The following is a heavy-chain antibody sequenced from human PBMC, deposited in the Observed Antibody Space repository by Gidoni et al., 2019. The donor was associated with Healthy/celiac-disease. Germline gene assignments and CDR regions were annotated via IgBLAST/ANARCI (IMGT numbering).Heavy chain of an antibody. CDR1: GFTVSSNY. CDR2: IYSGGST. Sequence: EVQLVEPGGGWVQPGGSLRLSCAASGFTVSSNYMSWVRQAPGKGLEWVSVIYSGGSTYYADSVKGRFTISRDNSKNTLYLQMNSLRAEDTAVYYCATVAYFYYGMDVWGQGTTVTVSS. J-gene: IGHJ6*02. CDR3: ATVAYFYYGMDV. V-gene: IGHV3-66*01. D-gene: IGHD5-12*01.